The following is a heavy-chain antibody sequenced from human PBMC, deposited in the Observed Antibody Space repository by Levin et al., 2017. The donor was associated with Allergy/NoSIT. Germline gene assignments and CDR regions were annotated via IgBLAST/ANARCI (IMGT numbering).Heavy chain of an antibody. Sequence: GESLKISCAASGFTFSSYGMHWVRQAPGKGLEWVAVISYDGSNKYYADSVKGRFTISRDNSKNTLYLQMNSLRAEDTAVYYCAKDRKRTMVRGVTNTHYGMDVWGQGTTVTVSS. CDR3: AKDRKRTMVRGVTNTHYGMDV. J-gene: IGHJ6*02. D-gene: IGHD3-10*01. V-gene: IGHV3-30*18. CDR1: GFTFSSYG. CDR2: ISYDGSNK.